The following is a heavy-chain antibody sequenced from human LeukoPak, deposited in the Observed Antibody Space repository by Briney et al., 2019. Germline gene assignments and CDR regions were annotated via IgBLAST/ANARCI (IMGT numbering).Heavy chain of an antibody. V-gene: IGHV4-30-4*07. CDR2: IYHSGTT. CDR3: ARSRLHKAEYFAVSSWFDP. D-gene: IGHD2/OR15-2a*01. Sequence: SQTLSLTCAVSGVSISRGGYAWNWIRQPPGKGLEWIAYIYHSGTTYYNPSLKSRATISVDTSKNQFSLKLSSVTAADTAVYYCARSRLHKAEYFAVSSWFDPWGQGTLVTVSS. CDR1: GVSISRGGYA. J-gene: IGHJ5*02.